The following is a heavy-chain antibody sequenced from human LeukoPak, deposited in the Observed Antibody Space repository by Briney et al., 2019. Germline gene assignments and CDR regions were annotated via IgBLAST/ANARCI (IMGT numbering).Heavy chain of an antibody. V-gene: IGHV3-49*04. CDR2: ITIKAYGGTT. CDR3: SRGVISSRTVDY. J-gene: IGHJ4*02. Sequence: GGSLRLSCAASGFTFSSYAMHWVRQAPGKGLEWVGFITIKAYGGTTEYAASVKGRFTISRDDSKSIAYLQMNSLKTEDTAVYYCSRGVISSRTVDYWGQGTLVTVSS. D-gene: IGHD3-10*01. CDR1: GFTFSSYA.